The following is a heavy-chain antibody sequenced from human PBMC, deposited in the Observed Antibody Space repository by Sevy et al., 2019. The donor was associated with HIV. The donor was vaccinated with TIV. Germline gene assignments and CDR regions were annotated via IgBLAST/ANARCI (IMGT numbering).Heavy chain of an antibody. Sequence: GGSRLSCAASGFTLINHWMHWVRQAPGKGLVWVSGISGDGATTTYADSVKGRFTISRDNAKNTLYVQMNSLRGEDTAVYYCARSGGTNLFDYWGPGILVTVSS. CDR1: GFTLINHW. D-gene: IGHD2-15*01. CDR2: ISGDGATT. J-gene: IGHJ4*02. CDR3: ARSGGTNLFDY. V-gene: IGHV3-74*01.